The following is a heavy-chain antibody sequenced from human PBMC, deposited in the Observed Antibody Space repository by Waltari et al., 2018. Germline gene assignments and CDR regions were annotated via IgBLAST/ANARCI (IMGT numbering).Heavy chain of an antibody. J-gene: IGHJ5*02. CDR3: ARGGIAVAGPFGWFDP. Sequence: QVQLQESGPGLVKPSETLALTCTVSGGSISSYYWSWIRQPPGKGLEWIGYIYYSGSTNYNPSLKSRVTISVDTSKNQFSLKLSSVTAADTAVYYCARGGIAVAGPFGWFDPWGQGTLVTVSS. CDR2: IYYSGST. D-gene: IGHD6-19*01. CDR1: GGSISSYY. V-gene: IGHV4-59*01.